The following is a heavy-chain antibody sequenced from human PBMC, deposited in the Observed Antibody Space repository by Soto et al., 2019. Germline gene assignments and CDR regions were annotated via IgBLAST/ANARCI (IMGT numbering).Heavy chain of an antibody. V-gene: IGHV3-7*05. CDR2: INHDGSEK. D-gene: IGHD6-13*01. Sequence: PGGSLRLSGGALRFTFSDYWMSWVRQAPGKGLEWLANINHDGSEKFYVDSVKGRFTISRDNAKNSLYLQMNSLRAEDTAVYYCARERLAAAGNYYCDYWGQGTLVTVSS. J-gene: IGHJ4*02. CDR3: ARERLAAAGNYYCDY. CDR1: RFTFSDYW.